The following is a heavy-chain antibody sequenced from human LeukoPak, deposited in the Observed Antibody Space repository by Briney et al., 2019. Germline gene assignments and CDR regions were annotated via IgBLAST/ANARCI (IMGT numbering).Heavy chain of an antibody. CDR3: ARDTGFDY. V-gene: IGHV3-21*01. J-gene: IGHJ4*02. Sequence: GGSLRLSCAASGFTFSSYSMNWVRQAPGKGLEWVSSISSSSIYIYYADSVKGRFTTSRDDAKNSLYLQMNSLRAEDTAVYYCARDTGFDYWGQGTLVTVSS. CDR2: ISSSSIYI. D-gene: IGHD4-17*01. CDR1: GFTFSSYS.